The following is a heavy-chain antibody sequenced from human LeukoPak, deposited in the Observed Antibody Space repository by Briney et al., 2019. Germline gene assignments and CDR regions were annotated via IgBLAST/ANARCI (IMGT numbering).Heavy chain of an antibody. J-gene: IGHJ4*02. Sequence: GGSLRLSCAASGFTFSNYWIHWVRQAPGKGLVWVSRIDNAGSITTYADSVKGRFTISRDNAENTLYLQMNSLRAEDTAVYYCARDRMVATWGPFDYWGQGTLVTVSS. D-gene: IGHD5-12*01. V-gene: IGHV3-74*03. CDR3: ARDRMVATWGPFDY. CDR1: GFTFSNYW. CDR2: IDNAGSIT.